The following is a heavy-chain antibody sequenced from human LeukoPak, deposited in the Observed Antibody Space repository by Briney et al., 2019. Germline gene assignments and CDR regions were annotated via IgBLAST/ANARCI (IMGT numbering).Heavy chain of an antibody. J-gene: IGHJ6*02. V-gene: IGHV3-53*01. Sequence: GGSLRLSCAASGFTVSSNYMSWVRQAPGKGLEWVSVIYSGGSTYYADSVKGRFTISRDNSKNTLYLQMNSLRVEDTAVYYCARDLGDSYYYYYGMDVWGQGTTVTVSS. CDR1: GFTVSSNY. CDR2: IYSGGST. D-gene: IGHD1-26*01. CDR3: ARDLGDSYYYYYGMDV.